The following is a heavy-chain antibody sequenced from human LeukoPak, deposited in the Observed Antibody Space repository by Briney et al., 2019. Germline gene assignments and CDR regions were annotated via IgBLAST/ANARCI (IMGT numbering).Heavy chain of an antibody. J-gene: IGHJ4*02. CDR3: VASGYYKAHFDY. V-gene: IGHV1-24*01. Sequence: ASVKVSCKVSGYTLTELSMHWVRQAPGKGLEWMGGFDPEDGETIYAQKFQGRVTMTEDTSTDTAYMELSSLRSEDTAVYYCVASGYYKAHFDYWGQGTLVTVSS. D-gene: IGHD3-3*01. CDR1: GYTLTELS. CDR2: FDPEDGET.